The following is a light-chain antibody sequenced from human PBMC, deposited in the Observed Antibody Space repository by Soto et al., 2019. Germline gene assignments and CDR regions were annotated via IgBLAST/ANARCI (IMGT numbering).Light chain of an antibody. V-gene: IGKV3-11*01. CDR3: QQRRNWTPKYT. CDR1: QSVSSY. Sequence: EIVLTQSPATLSLSPGERATLSCRASQSVSSYLAWYQQKPGQAPRLLIYDASNRATGIPARFSGSGSGTGFALTISSLEPEDVAVYFCQQRRNWTPKYTFGQGTKLEIK. CDR2: DAS. J-gene: IGKJ2*01.